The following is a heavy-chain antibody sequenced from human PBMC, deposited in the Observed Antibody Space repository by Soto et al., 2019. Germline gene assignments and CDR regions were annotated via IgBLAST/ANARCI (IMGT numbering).Heavy chain of an antibody. CDR1: GVTCISYA. Sequence: QVHLVQSGAEVKKPGSSVKVSCKASGVTCISYAIRWVRQAPGQGLAWMGGRIPIFGTANYAQKFQGIVTITADESTSRAYMELSSVRSEDTAVYYRARGRVATTNLNWCDNWGQGTMVTVYS. J-gene: IGHJ5*02. CDR2: RIPIFGTA. CDR3: ARGRVATTNLNWCDN. D-gene: IGHD2-15*01. V-gene: IGHV1-69*01.